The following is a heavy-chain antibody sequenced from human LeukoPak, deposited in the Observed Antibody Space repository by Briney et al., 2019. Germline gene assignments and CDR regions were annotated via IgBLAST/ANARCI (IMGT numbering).Heavy chain of an antibody. CDR2: INWNSDSI. CDR1: GFTFDDYA. CDR3: AKEPPRRPWELLDFDY. D-gene: IGHD1-26*01. Sequence: PGRSLRLSCAVSGFTFDDYAMHWVRQVPGKGLEWVSGINWNSDSIGYADSVKGRFTTSRDNAKNSLYLQMNSLRAEDTAVYYCAKEPPRRPWELLDFDYWGQGTLVTVSS. V-gene: IGHV3-9*01. J-gene: IGHJ4*02.